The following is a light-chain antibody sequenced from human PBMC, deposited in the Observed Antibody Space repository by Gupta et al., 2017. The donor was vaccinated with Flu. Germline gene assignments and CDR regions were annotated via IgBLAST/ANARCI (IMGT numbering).Light chain of an antibody. CDR3: SSFTSSSTLL. CDR2: EVS. V-gene: IGLV2-14*01. J-gene: IGLJ3*02. Sequence: FALPHPACVYGSPGRSTAIPLTGTSMDVGGDNYVYWYQHHPGKVPKLMIDEVSNGPSGVSNRFSSSESGNTVSLTSSGLQDEDECDYYCSSFTSSSTLLFGGGTKLTVL. CDR1: SMDVGGDNY.